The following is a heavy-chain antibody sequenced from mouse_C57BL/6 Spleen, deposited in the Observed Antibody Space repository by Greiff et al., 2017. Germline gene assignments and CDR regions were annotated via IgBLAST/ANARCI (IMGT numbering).Heavy chain of an antibody. J-gene: IGHJ4*01. CDR3: ARPFCHYEYDAEGVAMDY. V-gene: IGHV1-82*01. CDR2: IYPGDGDT. CDR1: GYAFSSSW. D-gene: IGHD2-4*01. Sequence: QVQLQQSGPELVKPGASVKISCKASGYAFSSSWMNWVKQRPGKGLEWIGRIYPGDGDTNYNGKFKGKATLTADKSSSTAYMQLSSLTSEDSAFYFCARPFCHYEYDAEGVAMDYWGQGTSVTVSA.